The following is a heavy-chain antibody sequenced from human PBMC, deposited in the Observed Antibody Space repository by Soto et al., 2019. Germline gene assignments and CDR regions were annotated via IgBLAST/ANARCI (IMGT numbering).Heavy chain of an antibody. CDR3: AKDRRPSYYYYMDV. CDR1: GFTFSSYG. CDR2: ISYDGSNK. J-gene: IGHJ6*03. D-gene: IGHD6-6*01. V-gene: IGHV3-30*18. Sequence: PGGSLRLSCAASGFTFSSYGMHWVRQAPGKGLEWVAVISYDGSNKYYADSVKGRFTISRDNSKNTLYLQMNSLRAEDTAVYYCAKDRRPSYYYYMDVWGKGTTVTVSS.